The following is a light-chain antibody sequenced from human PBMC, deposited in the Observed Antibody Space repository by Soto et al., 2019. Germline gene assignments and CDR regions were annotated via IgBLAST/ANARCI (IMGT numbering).Light chain of an antibody. Sequence: EIVLTQSPGTLSLSPGERATLSCRASDSVSTCYLAWYQQKPGQAPRLLIYGASGRATGIPDRFSVSASGTDFTLTISRLELEDFAVYYWQHYGTPALFGPGTKVDIK. CDR2: GAS. CDR3: QHYGTPAL. J-gene: IGKJ3*01. V-gene: IGKV3-20*01. CDR1: DSVSTCY.